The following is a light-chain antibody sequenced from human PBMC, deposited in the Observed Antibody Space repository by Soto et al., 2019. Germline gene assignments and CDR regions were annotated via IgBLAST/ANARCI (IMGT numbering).Light chain of an antibody. J-gene: IGKJ1*01. CDR2: GAS. CDR3: QQYYNWPPLT. Sequence: EIVLTQSPATLSVSPGERATLSCRASQTIGSDLAWYQQKPGQAPRLLIYGASTRATGIPARFSGSGSGTEFTLTVSSLQSEDFAVYYCQQYYNWPPLTFGQGTKVDIK. V-gene: IGKV3-15*01. CDR1: QTIGSD.